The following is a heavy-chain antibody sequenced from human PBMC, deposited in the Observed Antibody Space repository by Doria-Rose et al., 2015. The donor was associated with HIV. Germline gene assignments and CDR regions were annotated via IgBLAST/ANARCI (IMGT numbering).Heavy chain of an antibody. CDR1: GVSLSSPGMG. CDR3: ARIKSSRWYHKYYFDF. CDR2: IFSEDER. J-gene: IGHJ4*02. V-gene: IGHV2-26*01. D-gene: IGHD6-13*01. Sequence: SGPVLVKPTETLTLTCTVSGVSLSSPGMGVSWIRQPPGKALEWLANIFSEDERSYKTSLKSRLTISRGTSKSQVVLTMTDVDPVDTATYYCARIKSSRWYHKYYFDFWGQGTLVIVSA.